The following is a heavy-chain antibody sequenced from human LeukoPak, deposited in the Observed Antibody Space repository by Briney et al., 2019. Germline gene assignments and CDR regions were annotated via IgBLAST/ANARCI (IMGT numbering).Heavy chain of an antibody. V-gene: IGHV3-23*01. J-gene: IGHJ4*02. D-gene: IGHD2-15*01. Sequence: GGSLRLSCAASGFSFSTSPMSWVRQPPGKGLEWVSPISGSGGSTYYADSVKGRFTISRDNSKNTLYLQMNSLRAEDTAVYYCAKAPGVVVAVTRVDYWGQGTLVTVSS. CDR1: GFSFSTSP. CDR3: AKAPGVVVAVTRVDY. CDR2: ISGSGGST.